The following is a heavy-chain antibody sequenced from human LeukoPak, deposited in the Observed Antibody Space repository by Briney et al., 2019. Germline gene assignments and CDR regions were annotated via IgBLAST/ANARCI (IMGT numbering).Heavy chain of an antibody. CDR3: AKDLTDYSGWYYFDY. CDR2: ISGSGGST. J-gene: IGHJ4*02. Sequence: GGSLRLSCEASGFTFSSYAMSWVRQAPGKGLEWVSAISGSGGSTYYADSVKGRFTISRDNSKNTLYLQMNSPRAEDTAVYYCAKDLTDYSGWYYFDYWGQGTLVTVSS. CDR1: GFTFSSYA. V-gene: IGHV3-23*01. D-gene: IGHD6-19*01.